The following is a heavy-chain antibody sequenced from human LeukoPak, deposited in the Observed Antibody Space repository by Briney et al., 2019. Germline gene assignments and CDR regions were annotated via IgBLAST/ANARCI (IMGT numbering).Heavy chain of an antibody. J-gene: IGHJ4*02. Sequence: GGSLRLSCAASGFTFSSYAMHWVRQAPGKGLEWVAVISYDGSNKYYADSVKGRFTISRDNSKNTLYLQMNSLRAEDTAVYYCAKEEYSSSWYSTAFDYWGQGTLVTVSS. CDR3: AKEEYSSSWYSTAFDY. D-gene: IGHD6-13*01. CDR1: GFTFSSYA. V-gene: IGHV3-30-3*01. CDR2: ISYDGSNK.